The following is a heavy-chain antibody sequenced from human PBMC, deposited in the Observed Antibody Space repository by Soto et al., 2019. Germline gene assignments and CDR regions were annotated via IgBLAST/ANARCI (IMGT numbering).Heavy chain of an antibody. D-gene: IGHD6-13*01. CDR2: IKQDGSEK. V-gene: IGHV3-7*01. Sequence: EVQLVESGGGVVQPGGSLRLSCAASGFTFSSYWMSWVRQAPGKGLEWVANIKQDGSEKYYLDSVKGRFTISRDNAKNSLYLQMNSLRAEDTAVYYCARVFRMVPRGPFDYWGQGTLVTVTS. J-gene: IGHJ4*02. CDR3: ARVFRMVPRGPFDY. CDR1: GFTFSSYW.